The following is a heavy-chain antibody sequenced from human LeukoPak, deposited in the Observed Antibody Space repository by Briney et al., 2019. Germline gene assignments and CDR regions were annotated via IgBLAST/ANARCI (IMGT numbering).Heavy chain of an antibody. CDR1: GGSISSYY. CDR2: IYYSGST. J-gene: IGHJ6*02. V-gene: IGHV4-59*01. D-gene: IGHD1-14*01. CDR3: ARDSGIDGMDV. Sequence: SETLSLTCSVSGGSISSYYWSWIRQPPGKGLEWIGYIYYSGSTNCNPSLKSRVTISVDTSKNQFSLKLSSVTAADTAVYYCARDSGIDGMDVWGQGTTVTVSS.